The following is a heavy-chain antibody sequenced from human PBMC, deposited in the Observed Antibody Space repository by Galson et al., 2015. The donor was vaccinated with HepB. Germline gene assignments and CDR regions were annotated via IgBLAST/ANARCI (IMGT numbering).Heavy chain of an antibody. CDR2: ISSSSSYI. J-gene: IGHJ4*02. V-gene: IGHV3-21*01. CDR3: AREGYCSSTSCYSDY. Sequence: SLRLSCAASGFTFSSYSMNWVRQAPGKGLEWVSSISSSSSYIYYADSVKGRFTISRDNAKNSLYLQMNSLRAGDTAVYYCAREGYCSSTSCYSDYWDQGTLVTVSS. D-gene: IGHD2-2*02. CDR1: GFTFSSYS.